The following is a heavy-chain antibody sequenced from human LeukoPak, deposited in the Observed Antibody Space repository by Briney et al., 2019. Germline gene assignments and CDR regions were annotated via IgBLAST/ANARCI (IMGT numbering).Heavy chain of an antibody. D-gene: IGHD6-6*01. V-gene: IGHV1-69*04. CDR2: IIPILGIA. J-gene: IGHJ4*02. Sequence: SVKVSCKASGYTFTSYGISWVRQAPGQGLEWMGRIIPILGIANYAQKFQGRVTITADKSTSTAYMELSSLRSEDTAVYYCARARTRFARIDYWGQGTLVTVSS. CDR3: ARARTRFARIDY. CDR1: GYTFTSYG.